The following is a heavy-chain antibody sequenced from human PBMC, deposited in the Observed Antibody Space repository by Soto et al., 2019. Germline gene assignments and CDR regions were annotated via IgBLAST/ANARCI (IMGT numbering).Heavy chain of an antibody. CDR2: ISAYNGNT. J-gene: IGHJ6*02. CDR1: GYTFTSYG. Sequence: GASVKVSCKASGYTFTSYGISWVRQAPGQGLEWMGWISAYNGNTNYAQKLQGRVTMTTDTSTSTAYMELRSLRSDDTAVYYCARDSASSWLHHYYYYGMDVWGQGTTVTVSS. D-gene: IGHD6-13*01. V-gene: IGHV1-18*01. CDR3: ARDSASSWLHHYYYYGMDV.